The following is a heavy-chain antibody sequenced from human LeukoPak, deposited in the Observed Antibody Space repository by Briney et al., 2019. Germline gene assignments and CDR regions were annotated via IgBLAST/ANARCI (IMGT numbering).Heavy chain of an antibody. V-gene: IGHV4-59*08. Sequence: SETLSLTCSVSGGSISSYYWSWIRQPPGKGLEWIGYIYYSGSTNYNPSLRSRVTISVDTSKNQFSLKLSSVTAADTAVYYCARGGNYGDYDGYFDYWGQGTLVTVSS. CDR1: GGSISSYY. J-gene: IGHJ4*02. CDR3: ARGGNYGDYDGYFDY. CDR2: IYYSGST. D-gene: IGHD4-17*01.